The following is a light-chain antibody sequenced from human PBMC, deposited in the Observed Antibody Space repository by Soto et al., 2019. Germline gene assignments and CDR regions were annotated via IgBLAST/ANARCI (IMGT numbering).Light chain of an antibody. CDR1: QSISSY. V-gene: IGKV1-39*01. Sequence: DIQMTQSPSSPSASVGDRFTITCRASQSISSYLNWYQQKPGKAPKLLIYAASSLQSGVPSRFSGSGSGTDFTLTISSLQPEDFATYYCQQSYSTPLTFGGGTKVDIK. J-gene: IGKJ4*01. CDR2: AAS. CDR3: QQSYSTPLT.